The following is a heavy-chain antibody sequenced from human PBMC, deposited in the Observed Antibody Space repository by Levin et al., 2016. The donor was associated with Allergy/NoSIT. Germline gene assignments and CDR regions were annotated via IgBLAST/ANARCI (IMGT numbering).Heavy chain of an antibody. CDR1: GFTVSSNY. CDR2: IHTGGST. Sequence: GGSLRLSCAVSGFTVSSNYMSWVRQAPGKGLEWVSIIHTGGSTYYADSVKGRFTISRDNSKNTLYLQMISLRADDTALYYCARGSRPYYFDYWGQGTLVTVSS. CDR3: ARGSRPYYFDY. V-gene: IGHV3-53*01. J-gene: IGHJ4*02.